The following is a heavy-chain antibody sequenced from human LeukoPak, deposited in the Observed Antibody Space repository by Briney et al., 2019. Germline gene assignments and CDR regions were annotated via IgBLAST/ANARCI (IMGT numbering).Heavy chain of an antibody. CDR3: ARGRGDYYDSRNNDY. CDR1: GGSFSGYY. J-gene: IGHJ4*02. Sequence: SETLSLTCSVYGGSFSGYYWSWIRRPPGKGLEWIGEINHSGSTNYNPSLKSRVTISVDTSKNQFSLKLSSVTAADTAVYYCARGRGDYYDSRNNDYWGQGTLVTVSS. V-gene: IGHV4-34*01. CDR2: INHSGST. D-gene: IGHD3-22*01.